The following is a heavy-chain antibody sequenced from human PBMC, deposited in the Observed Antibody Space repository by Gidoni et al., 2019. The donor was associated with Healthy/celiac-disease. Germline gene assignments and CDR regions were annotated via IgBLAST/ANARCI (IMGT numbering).Heavy chain of an antibody. Sequence: QVQLVQSGAEVKKHGSSMKVSCKASGGTFSSYAIRWVRQAPGQGLEWMGGIIPIFGTANYAQKFQGRVTITADESTSTAYMELSSLRSEDTAVYYCARSQADCSSTSCYSWGMDVWGQGTTVTVSS. CDR1: GGTFSSYA. V-gene: IGHV1-69*01. D-gene: IGHD2-2*01. CDR2: IIPIFGTA. J-gene: IGHJ6*02. CDR3: ARSQADCSSTSCYSWGMDV.